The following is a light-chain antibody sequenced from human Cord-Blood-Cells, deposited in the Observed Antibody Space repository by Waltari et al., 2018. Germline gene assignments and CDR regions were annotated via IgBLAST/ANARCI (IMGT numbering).Light chain of an antibody. V-gene: IGLV2-14*01. CDR2: DVS. J-gene: IGLJ3*02. CDR1: SRDGGGYNY. CDR3: SSYTSSSTLV. Sequence: QSALTQPASVSGSPGQSITISCTGTSRDGGGYNYVSWYPQHPGKAPKLMIYDVSKRPSGVSNRFSGSKSGNTASLTISGLQAEDEADYYCSSYTSSSTLVFGGGTKLTVL.